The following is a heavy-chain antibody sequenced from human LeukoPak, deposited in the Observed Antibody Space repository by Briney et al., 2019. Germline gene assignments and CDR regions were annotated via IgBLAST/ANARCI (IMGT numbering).Heavy chain of an antibody. V-gene: IGHV1-24*01. CDR1: GYTLTELS. CDR2: FDPEDDET. Sequence: ASVKVSCKVSGYTLTELSMHWVRQAPGKGLEWMGGFDPEDDETIYAQKFQGRVTMTEDTSTDTAYMELSSLRSEDTAVYYCATRITMVRGVVGVDYWGQGTLVTVSS. D-gene: IGHD3-10*01. CDR3: ATRITMVRGVVGVDY. J-gene: IGHJ4*02.